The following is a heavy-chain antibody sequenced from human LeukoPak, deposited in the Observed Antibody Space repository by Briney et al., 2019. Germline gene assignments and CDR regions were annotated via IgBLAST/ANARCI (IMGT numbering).Heavy chain of an antibody. V-gene: IGHV4-34*01. Sequence: SETLSLTCAVYGGSFSGYYWSWIRQPPGKGLEWIGEINHSGSTNYNPSLKSRVTISVDTSKNQFSLKLSSVTAADTAVYYCARSIVVVVPAATYYYYYYRDVWGKGTTVTVSS. CDR3: ARSIVVVVPAATYYYYYYRDV. CDR1: GGSFSGYY. D-gene: IGHD2-2*01. CDR2: INHSGST. J-gene: IGHJ6*03.